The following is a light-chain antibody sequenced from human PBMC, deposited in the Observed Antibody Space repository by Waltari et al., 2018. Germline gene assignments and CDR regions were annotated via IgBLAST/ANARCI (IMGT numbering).Light chain of an antibody. CDR3: CSYAGNYVWV. J-gene: IGLJ3*02. Sequence: QSALTQPAAVSGSPRQSVTISCTGASSDIGRYDIVSWYQQHPGNAPKLVISDVSKRPSGVSDRFSGSKSGDTASLTISGLQFEDEADYYCCSYAGNYVWVFGGGTRLTVL. CDR1: SSDIGRYDI. V-gene: IGLV2-23*02. CDR2: DVS.